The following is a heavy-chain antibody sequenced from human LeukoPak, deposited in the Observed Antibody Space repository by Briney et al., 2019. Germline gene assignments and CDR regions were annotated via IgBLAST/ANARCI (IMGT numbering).Heavy chain of an antibody. J-gene: IGHJ4*02. CDR1: GFTFSSYW. CDR2: IKQDGSEK. V-gene: IGHV3-7*01. D-gene: IGHD3-22*01. Sequence: GGSLRLSCAASGFTFSSYWMSWVRQAPGKGLEWVANIKQDGSEKYYVDSVKGRFTISRDNAKNSLYLQMNSLRAEDTAVNYCARDVTYYYDSSGYRLNYWGQGTLVTVSS. CDR3: ARDVTYYYDSSGYRLNY.